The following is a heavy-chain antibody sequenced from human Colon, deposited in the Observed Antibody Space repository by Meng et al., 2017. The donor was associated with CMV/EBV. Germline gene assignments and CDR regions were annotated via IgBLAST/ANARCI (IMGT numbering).Heavy chain of an antibody. V-gene: IGHV4-31*03. D-gene: IGHD3-16*02. J-gene: IGHJ4*02. CDR1: GGSISSGGYY. CDR3: AREFTSAVVI. Sequence: LTCTVSGGSISSGGYYWSWIRQHPGKGLEWIGYIYYSGSTYYNPSLKSRVTISVDTSKNQFSLKLSSVTAADTAVYYCAREFTSAVVIWGQGTLVTVSS. CDR2: IYYSGST.